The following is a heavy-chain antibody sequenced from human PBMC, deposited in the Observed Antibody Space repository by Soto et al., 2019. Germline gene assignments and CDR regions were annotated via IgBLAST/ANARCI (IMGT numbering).Heavy chain of an antibody. D-gene: IGHD2-15*01. V-gene: IGHV3-7*03. J-gene: IGHJ4*01. Sequence: PGGSLRLSCAASGFTFSSYWMNWVRQAPGKGLELVANINEDGSVTSYVDSVKGRFTVSRDNTISSLYLQMNSLRVEDTALYYCDKGLSTPGIDYWGQGTLVTVSS. CDR3: DKGLSTPGIDY. CDR1: GFTFSSYW. CDR2: INEDGSVT.